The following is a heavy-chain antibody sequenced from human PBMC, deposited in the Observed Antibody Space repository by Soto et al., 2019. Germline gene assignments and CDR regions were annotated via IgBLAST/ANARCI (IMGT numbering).Heavy chain of an antibody. CDR1: GFTFSSYA. CDR3: ARDDILTGYLPAYYYYYMDV. J-gene: IGHJ6*03. CDR2: ISGSGGST. D-gene: IGHD3-9*01. V-gene: IGHV3-23*01. Sequence: GGSLRLSCAASGFTFSSYAMSWVRQAPGKGLEWVSAISGSGGSTYYADSVKGRFTISRDNSKNTLYLQMNSLRAEDTAVYYCARDDILTGYLPAYYYYYMDVWGKGTTVTVSS.